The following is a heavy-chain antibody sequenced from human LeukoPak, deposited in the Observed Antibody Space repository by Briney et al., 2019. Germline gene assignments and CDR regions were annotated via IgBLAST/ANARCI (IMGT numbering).Heavy chain of an antibody. J-gene: IGHJ4*02. D-gene: IGHD3-10*01. V-gene: IGHV3-49*03. CDR3: TRDKGVTYYYGSGIPDY. CDR1: GFTFGDYA. CDR2: IRSKAYGGTT. Sequence: GGSLRLSCTASGFTFGDYAMSWFRQAPGKGLEWVGFIRSKAYGGTTEYAASVKGRFTISRDDSKSIAYLQMNSLKTEDTAVYYCTRDKGVTYYYGSGIPDYWGQGTLVTVSS.